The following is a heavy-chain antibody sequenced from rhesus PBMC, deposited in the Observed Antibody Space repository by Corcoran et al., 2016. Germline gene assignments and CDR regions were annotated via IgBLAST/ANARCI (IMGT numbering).Heavy chain of an antibody. CDR2: IFASASTT. D-gene: IGHD3-28*01. CDR1: GGSISGYY. J-gene: IGHJ4*01. CDR3: ARTTYYYGSGYSYYFDY. Sequence: VQLQESGPGLVKPSETLSLTCTVSGGSISGYYGNWIRKPPGKGLEWIGNIFASASTTNHNPSLKSRVTLSVYTSKNQLSLKLSSVTAADTAVYYCARTTYYYGSGYSYYFDYWGQGVLVTVSS. V-gene: IGHV4S11*01.